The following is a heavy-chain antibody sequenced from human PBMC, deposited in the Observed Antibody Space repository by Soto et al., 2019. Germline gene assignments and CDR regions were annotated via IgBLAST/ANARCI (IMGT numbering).Heavy chain of an antibody. CDR3: ASGCSSTSCYMYYFDY. D-gene: IGHD2-2*02. CDR2: INHSGST. J-gene: IGHJ4*02. CDR1: GGSFSGYY. V-gene: IGHV4-34*01. Sequence: SETLSLTCAVYGGSFSGYYWSWIRQPPGKGLEWIGEINHSGSTNYNPSLKSRVTISVDTSENQFSLKLSSVTAADTAVYYCASGCSSTSCYMYYFDYWGQGTLVTVSS.